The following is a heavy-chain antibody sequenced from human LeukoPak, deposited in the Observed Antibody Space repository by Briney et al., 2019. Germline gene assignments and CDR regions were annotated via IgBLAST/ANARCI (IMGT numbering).Heavy chain of an antibody. J-gene: IGHJ6*02. V-gene: IGHV4-34*01. CDR1: GFSFNTYA. Sequence: GSLRLSCAASGFSFNTYAMSWIRQPPGKGLEWIGEINHSGSTNYNPSLKSRVTISVDTSKNQFSLKLSSVTAADTAVYYCARGGKSIAARPPYYYGMDVWGQGTTVTVSS. D-gene: IGHD6-6*01. CDR2: INHSGST. CDR3: ARGGKSIAARPPYYYGMDV.